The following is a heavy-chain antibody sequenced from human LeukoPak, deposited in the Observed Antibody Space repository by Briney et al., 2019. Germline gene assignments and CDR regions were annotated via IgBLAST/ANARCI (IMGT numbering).Heavy chain of an antibody. CDR3: ARGKTWIQLWRRYYFDY. CDR1: GGSISSYY. Sequence: PSGTLSLTCTVSGGSISSYYWSWIRQPPGKGLEWIGYIYYSGSTNYNPSLKSRVTISVVTSKNQFSLKLSSVTAADTAVYYCARGKTWIQLWRRYYFDYWGQGTLVTVSS. D-gene: IGHD5-18*01. V-gene: IGHV4-59*01. CDR2: IYYSGST. J-gene: IGHJ4*02.